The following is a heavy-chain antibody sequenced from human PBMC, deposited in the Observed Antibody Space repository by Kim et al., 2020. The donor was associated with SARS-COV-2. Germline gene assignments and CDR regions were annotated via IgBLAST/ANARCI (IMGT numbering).Heavy chain of an antibody. D-gene: IGHD1-26*01. J-gene: IGHJ4*02. Sequence: SETLSLTCAVYGGSFSGYYWSWIRQPPGKGLEWIGEINHSGSTNYNPSLKSRVTISVDTSKNQFSLKLSSVTAADTAVYYCARGPLKIVGATYDYWGQGTLVTVSS. CDR3: ARGPLKIVGATYDY. V-gene: IGHV4-34*01. CDR2: INHSGST. CDR1: GGSFSGYY.